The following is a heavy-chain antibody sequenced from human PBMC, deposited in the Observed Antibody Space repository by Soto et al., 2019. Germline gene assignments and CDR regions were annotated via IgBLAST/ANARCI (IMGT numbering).Heavy chain of an antibody. V-gene: IGHV3-30-3*01. CDR3: ARDVAGKTWFDP. Sequence: QVQLVESGGGVVQPGRSLRLSCAASGFTFSHYAMHWVRQAPGKGLEWVAVISYDGSKKYYGDSVKGRFTISRANSKNTPYLQINSLRVEDTAVYYCARDVAGKTWFDPWGQGTQVTVSS. CDR1: GFTFSHYA. CDR2: ISYDGSKK. D-gene: IGHD6-19*01. J-gene: IGHJ5*02.